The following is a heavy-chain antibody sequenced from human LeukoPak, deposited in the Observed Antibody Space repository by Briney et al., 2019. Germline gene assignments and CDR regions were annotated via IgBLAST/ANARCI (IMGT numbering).Heavy chain of an antibody. CDR1: GFTFSSYW. CDR3: AKDIRSHYDILTGPFDY. D-gene: IGHD3-9*01. CDR2: INSDGSST. Sequence: PGGSLRLSCAASGFTFSSYWMHWVRQAPGKGLVWVSRINSDGSSTSYADSVKGRFTISRDNAKNSLYLQMNSLRAEDTALYYCAKDIRSHYDILTGPFDYWGQGTLVTVSS. J-gene: IGHJ4*02. V-gene: IGHV3-74*01.